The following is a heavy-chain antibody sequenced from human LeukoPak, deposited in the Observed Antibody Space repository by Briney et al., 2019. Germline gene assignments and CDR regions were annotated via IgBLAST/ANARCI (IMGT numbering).Heavy chain of an antibody. CDR2: IKQDGSEK. D-gene: IGHD5-18*01. V-gene: IGHV3-7*02. Sequence: GGSLRLSCAASGFTFSSYWMSWVRQAPGKGLEWVANIKQDGSEKYYVDSVKGRFTISRDNAKNSLYLQMNSLSAGDTAMYYCARGYTYGSIDYWGQGALVTVS. CDR3: ARGYTYGSIDY. CDR1: GFTFSSYW. J-gene: IGHJ4*02.